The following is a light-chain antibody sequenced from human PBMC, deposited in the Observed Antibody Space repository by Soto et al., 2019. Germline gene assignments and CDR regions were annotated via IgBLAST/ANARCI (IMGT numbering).Light chain of an antibody. CDR1: HSVGSS. J-gene: IGKJ4*01. Sequence: ILLTQSPATLSLSPGEGATLSCRASHSVGSSLAWFQQKPGQAPRLLIYDASNRATGIPARFSGSGSGTDFTLTISSLEPEDFAVYYCQQRGSWPQLTFGGGTKVDIK. CDR3: QQRGSWPQLT. CDR2: DAS. V-gene: IGKV3-11*01.